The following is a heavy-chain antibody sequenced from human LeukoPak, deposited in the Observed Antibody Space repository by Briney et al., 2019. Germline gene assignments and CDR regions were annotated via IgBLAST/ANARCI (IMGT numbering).Heavy chain of an antibody. J-gene: IGHJ6*04. Sequence: PSETLSLTCILSAGSISDEYWSWIRQPAGEGLEWIGRIYTSGSPNYHPPLESQVTMSVDTSKNQFSLRLTSVTAADTAVYYCAREYCSSSSCFHYSYYYFMDVWGKGTKVTVSS. D-gene: IGHD2-2*01. CDR1: AGSISDEY. CDR3: AREYCSSSSCFHYSYYYFMDV. CDR2: IYTSGSP. V-gene: IGHV4-4*07.